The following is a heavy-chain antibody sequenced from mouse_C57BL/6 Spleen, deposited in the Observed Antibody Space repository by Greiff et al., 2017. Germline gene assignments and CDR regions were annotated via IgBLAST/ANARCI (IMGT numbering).Heavy chain of an antibody. CDR2: ISYDGSN. CDR3: AREDWTGYFDY. Sequence: EVQVVESGPGLVKPSQSLSLTCSVTGYSITSGYYWNWIRQFPGNKLEWMGYISYDGSNNYNPSLKNRISITRDTSKNQFFLKLNSVTTEDTATYYCAREDWTGYFDYWGQGTTLTVSS. V-gene: IGHV3-6*01. J-gene: IGHJ2*01. D-gene: IGHD4-1*01. CDR1: GYSITSGYY.